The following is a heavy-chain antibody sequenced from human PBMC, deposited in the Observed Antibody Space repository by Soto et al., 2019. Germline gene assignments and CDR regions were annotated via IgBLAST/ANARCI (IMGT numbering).Heavy chain of an antibody. CDR2: ISYDGSNK. J-gene: IGHJ4*02. CDR3: AKADDYYGSGSYSAFDY. V-gene: IGHV3-30*18. CDR1: GFTFSSYG. Sequence: PGGSLRLSCAASGFTFSSYGMHWVRQAPGKGLEWVAVISYDGSNKYYADSVKGRFTISRDNSKNTLYLQMNSLRAEDTAVYYCAKADDYYGSGSYSAFDYWGQGTLVPVSS. D-gene: IGHD3-10*01.